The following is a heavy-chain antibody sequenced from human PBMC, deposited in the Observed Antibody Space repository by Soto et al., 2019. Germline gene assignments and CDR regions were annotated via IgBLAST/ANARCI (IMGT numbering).Heavy chain of an antibody. V-gene: IGHV3-15*07. J-gene: IGHJ4*02. D-gene: IGHD1-26*01. CDR2: VKSKTHGGTT. CDR1: GFTFSNAW. Sequence: PGGSLRLSCAASGFTFSNAWINWVRQAPGKGLEWVGRVKSKTHGGTTDFAASVKGRFAISRDDSISMAFMRMNSLKIEDTAVYYFTTDSYFPLTPARFDSWGQGTLATFSS. CDR3: TTDSYFPLTPARFDS.